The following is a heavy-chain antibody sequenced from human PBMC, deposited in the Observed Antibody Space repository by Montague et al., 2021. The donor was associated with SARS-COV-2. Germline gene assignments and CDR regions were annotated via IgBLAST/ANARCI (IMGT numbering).Heavy chain of an antibody. J-gene: IGHJ4*02. V-gene: IGHV4-39*01. CDR2: IYNGGTT. Sequence: SETLSLTCTVSGDSIRNSDYSWGWVRQPPGKGLEWIGNIYNGGTTFYNPSLKSRVTIFVDTSKNQFSLKLSSVTAADTAVYYCATRTRYPQNDFEFWGQGTLVTVSS. CDR3: ATRTRYPQNDFEF. CDR1: GDSIRNSDYS. D-gene: IGHD2-15*01.